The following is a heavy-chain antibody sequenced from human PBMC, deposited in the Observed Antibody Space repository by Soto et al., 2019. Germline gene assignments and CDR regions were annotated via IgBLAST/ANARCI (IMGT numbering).Heavy chain of an antibody. J-gene: IGHJ6*02. V-gene: IGHV3-23*01. Sequence: EVQLLESGGGLVQPGGSLRLSCAASGFTFSTYAMSWVRQAPGTGLEWVSVISASGGSTFYADSVKGRFTVSRDNSRNTLYMQVISLRVEDTAVYYCAKDLRTSTNYNYGMDVWGQGTTGTVSS. CDR2: ISASGGST. CDR1: GFTFSTYA. CDR3: AKDLRTSTNYNYGMDV.